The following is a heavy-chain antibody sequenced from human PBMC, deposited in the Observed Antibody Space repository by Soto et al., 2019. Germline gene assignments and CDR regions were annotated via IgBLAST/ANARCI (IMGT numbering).Heavy chain of an antibody. CDR3: ARDGIGGTVFRGFCDY. Sequence: QLGGSLRLSCAASRSIFSGYGMHWVRQAPGKGLEWVAVIWYDGSNKYYADSVKGRFTISRDNSKNMLYLQMDSLRVEDTAVYYCARDGIGGTVFRGFCDYWGQGTLVTVSS. D-gene: IGHD1-7*01. V-gene: IGHV3-33*01. J-gene: IGHJ4*02. CDR1: RSIFSGYG. CDR2: IWYDGSNK.